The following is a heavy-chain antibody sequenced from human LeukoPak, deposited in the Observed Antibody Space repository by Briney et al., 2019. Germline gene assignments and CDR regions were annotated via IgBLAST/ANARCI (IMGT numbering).Heavy chain of an antibody. CDR1: GYSISSGYY. J-gene: IGHJ4*02. V-gene: IGHV4-38-2*01. Sequence: PSETLSLTCAVSGYSISSGYYWGWIRQPPGKGLAWIGSIYHSGSTYYNPSLKSRVTISVDTSKNHVRLKLSSVAAADTGVCHSARTYYDFWSGYYAYYFDYWGQGTLVTVSS. CDR2: IYHSGST. D-gene: IGHD3-3*01. CDR3: ARTYYDFWSGYYAYYFDY.